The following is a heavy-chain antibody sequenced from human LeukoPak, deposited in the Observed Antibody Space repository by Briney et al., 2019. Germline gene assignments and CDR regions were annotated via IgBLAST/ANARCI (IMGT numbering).Heavy chain of an antibody. D-gene: IGHD6-19*01. CDR2: IYWDDDK. Sequence: SGPTLLKPTQTLTLTCTFSGFSLSTSGVGVGWIRQPPGKALEWLALIYWDDDKRYSPSLKSRLTITKDTSKNQVVLTMTNMDPVDTATYYCAHSYRTPGVAVARYNWFDPWGQGTLVTVSS. J-gene: IGHJ5*02. V-gene: IGHV2-5*02. CDR3: AHSYRTPGVAVARYNWFDP. CDR1: GFSLSTSGVG.